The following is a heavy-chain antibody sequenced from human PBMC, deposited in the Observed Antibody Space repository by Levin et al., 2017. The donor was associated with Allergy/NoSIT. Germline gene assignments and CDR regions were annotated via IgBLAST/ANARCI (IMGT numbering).Heavy chain of an antibody. CDR2: IKSKTDGGTT. CDR1: GFTLSNAW. V-gene: IGHV3-15*01. J-gene: IGHJ4*02. D-gene: IGHD1-26*01. Sequence: TGGSLRLSCAASGFTLSNAWMSWVRQAPGKGLEWVGRIKSKTDGGTTDYAAPVKGRFTISRDDSKNTLYLQMNSLKTEDTAVYYCTTTTTHSGIYPDWGQGTLVTVSS. CDR3: TTTTTHSGIYPD.